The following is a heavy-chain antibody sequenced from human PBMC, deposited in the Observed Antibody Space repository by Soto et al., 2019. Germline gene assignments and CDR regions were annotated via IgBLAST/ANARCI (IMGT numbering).Heavy chain of an antibody. CDR3: ARVNLVYCIRTCCCHDY. J-gene: IGHJ4*02. CDR1: GFTFSSYS. D-gene: IGHD2-2*01. CDR2: ISSSSGYI. V-gene: IGHV3-21*01. Sequence: EVQLVESGGGLVKPGGSLRLSCAASGFTFSSYSMNWVRQAPGKGLEWVSSISSSSGYIYYADPVKGRFTISRDNAKNSRYLQRNSVRAEDAALYYCARVNLVYCIRTCCCHDYWGQGTLVTVSS.